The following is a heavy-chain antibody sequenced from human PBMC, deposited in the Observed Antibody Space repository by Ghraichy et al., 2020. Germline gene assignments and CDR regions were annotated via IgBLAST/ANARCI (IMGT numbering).Heavy chain of an antibody. D-gene: IGHD3-10*01. V-gene: IGHV3-23*01. CDR2: ISGSDVST. J-gene: IGHJ4*02. CDR1: GFTFSIYA. CDR3: ANQMGWFGELLPFDY. Sequence: GGSLRLSCAASGFTFSIYAMSWVRQAPGKGLEWVSAISGSDVSTYYADSVKGRFTISRDNSKNTLYLQMNSLRAEDTAVYYCANQMGWFGELLPFDYWGQGTMFTVSS.